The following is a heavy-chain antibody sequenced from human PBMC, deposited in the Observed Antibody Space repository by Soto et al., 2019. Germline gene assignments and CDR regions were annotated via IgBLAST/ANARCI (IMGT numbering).Heavy chain of an antibody. D-gene: IGHD2-2*01. J-gene: IGHJ4*02. V-gene: IGHV4-34*01. CDR1: GGTFSGYY. CDR3: ARSTSHFDS. Sequence: SETLSLTCAVYGGTFSGYYWSWIRQPPGKGLEWIGEINHSGSTNYNPSLKSRVTISVDTSKNQFSLKLTSVTAADTAMYYCARSTSHFDSWRQGTLVTVSS. CDR2: INHSGST.